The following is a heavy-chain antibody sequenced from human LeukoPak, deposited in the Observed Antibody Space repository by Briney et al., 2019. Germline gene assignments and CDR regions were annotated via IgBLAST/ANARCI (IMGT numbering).Heavy chain of an antibody. D-gene: IGHD3-22*01. CDR1: GYTFTSYD. V-gene: IGHV1-8*03. J-gene: IGHJ4*02. CDR2: MNPNSGIT. Sequence: ASVKVSCKASGYTFTSYDIHWVRQATGQGREGMGWMNPNSGITVYAQKFQGRVTITRNTSISTAYMELSSLRSEDTAVYYCAREDYYDSGSNDYWGQGTLVTVSS. CDR3: AREDYYDSGSNDY.